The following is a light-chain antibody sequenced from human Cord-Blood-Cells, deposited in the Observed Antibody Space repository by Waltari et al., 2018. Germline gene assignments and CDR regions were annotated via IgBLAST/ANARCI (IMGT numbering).Light chain of an antibody. V-gene: IGKV3-20*01. J-gene: IGKJ2*01. CDR3: QQYGSSPPLSYT. CDR2: GAS. Sequence: EIVLTQSPGTLSLSPGERATLSCRASQSVSSSYLAWYQQKPGQAPRLLIYGASSRATGIPDRFSCSGSGTDVTLTISRLEPEDFALYYCQQYGSSPPLSYTFGQGTKLEIK. CDR1: QSVSSSY.